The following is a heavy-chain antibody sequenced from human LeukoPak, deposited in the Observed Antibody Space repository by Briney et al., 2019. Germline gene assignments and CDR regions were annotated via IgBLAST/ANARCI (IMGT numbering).Heavy chain of an antibody. J-gene: IGHJ4*01. CDR3: ARVGTWELQRVFD. V-gene: IGHV3-7*01. D-gene: IGHD1-26*01. CDR2: IHKAGTES. CDR1: GFTFTDYW. Sequence: PGGSLRLSCAASGFTFTDYWMTWVRQVPGKGQEWVANIHKAGTESYDVDSVKGRFAISRDNAKNSLYLQLSSLIVDDTAVYYCARVGTWELQRVFD.